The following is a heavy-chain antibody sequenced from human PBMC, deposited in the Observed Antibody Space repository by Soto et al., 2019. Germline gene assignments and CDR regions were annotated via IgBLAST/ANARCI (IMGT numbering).Heavy chain of an antibody. CDR3: ARQDDYGDYVWFDP. J-gene: IGHJ5*02. V-gene: IGHV4-39*01. D-gene: IGHD4-17*01. CDR2: IYYSGST. CDR1: GGSISSSSYY. Sequence: PSETLSLTCTVSGGSISSSSYYWGWIRQPPGKGLEWIGSIYYSGSTYYNPSLKSRVTISVDTSKNQFSLKLSSVTAADTAVYYCARQDDYGDYVWFDPWGQGTLVTVSS.